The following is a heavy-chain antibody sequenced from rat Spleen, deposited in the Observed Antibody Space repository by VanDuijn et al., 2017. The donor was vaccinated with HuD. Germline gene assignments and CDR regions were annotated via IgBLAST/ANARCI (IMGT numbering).Heavy chain of an antibody. CDR3: VRELWVSPYFDY. Sequence: EVQLVESDGGLVQPGRSLKLSCAASGFTFSDYYMAWVRQAPTKGLEWVATISYDGSSTYYRDSVKGRVTISRDNAKSTLYLLMDSLRSEDTATYYCVRELWVSPYFDYWGQGVMVTVSS. J-gene: IGHJ2*01. V-gene: IGHV5-29*01. CDR1: GFTFSDYY. D-gene: IGHD1-7*01. CDR2: ISYDGSST.